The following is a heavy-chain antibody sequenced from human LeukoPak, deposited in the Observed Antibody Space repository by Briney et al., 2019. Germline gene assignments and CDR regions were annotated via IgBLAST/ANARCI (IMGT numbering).Heavy chain of an antibody. CDR2: IYYSGST. D-gene: IGHD3-22*01. J-gene: IGHJ4*02. CDR1: GGSISSYY. Sequence: PSETLSLTCTVSGGSISSYYWGWIRQPPGKGLEWIGSIYYSGSTYYNPSLKSRVTISVDTSKNQFSLKLSSVTAADTAVYYCARDRHYDSSGLDYWGQGTLVTVSS. CDR3: ARDRHYDSSGLDY. V-gene: IGHV4-39*07.